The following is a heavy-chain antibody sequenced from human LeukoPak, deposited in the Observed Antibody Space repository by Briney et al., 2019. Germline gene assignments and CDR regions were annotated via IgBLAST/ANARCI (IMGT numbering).Heavy chain of an antibody. CDR2: FDPEDGET. J-gene: IGHJ4*02. Sequence: ASVKVSCKVSGYTLTELSMHWVRQAPGKGREWMGGFDPEDGETIYAQKFQGRVTMTEDTSTDTAYMELSSLRSEDTAVYYCATFWPTIKIAEVDYWGQGTLVTVSS. V-gene: IGHV1-24*01. CDR1: GYTLTELS. D-gene: IGHD6-13*01. CDR3: ATFWPTIKIAEVDY.